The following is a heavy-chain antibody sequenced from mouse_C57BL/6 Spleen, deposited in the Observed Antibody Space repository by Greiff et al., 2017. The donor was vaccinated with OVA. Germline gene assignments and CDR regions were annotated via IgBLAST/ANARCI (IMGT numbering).Heavy chain of an antibody. V-gene: IGHV1-80*01. J-gene: IGHJ4*01. CDR3: ARYYYGSTKAMDY. Sequence: VKLMESGAELVKPGASVKISCKASGYAFSSYWMNWVKQRPGKGLEWIGQIYPGDGDTNYNGKFKGKATLTADKSSSTAYMQLSSLTSEDSAVYFCARYYYGSTKAMDYWGQGTSVTVSS. D-gene: IGHD1-1*01. CDR2: IYPGDGDT. CDR1: GYAFSSYW.